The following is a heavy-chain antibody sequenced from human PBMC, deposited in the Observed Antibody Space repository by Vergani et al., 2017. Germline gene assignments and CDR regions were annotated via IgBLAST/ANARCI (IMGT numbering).Heavy chain of an antibody. CDR3: AICLPHQEYSGYAPRIYYCMDV. CDR1: GGTFSSYT. V-gene: IGHV1-69*02. D-gene: IGHD5-12*01. Sequence: QVQLVQSGAEVKKPGSSVKVSCKASGGTFSSYTISWVRQPPGQGLEWMGRIIPILGIANYAQKFQGRVTITADKSTSTAYMELSSLRSEDTAVYYCAICLPHQEYSGYAPRIYYCMDVWSQGTTVTVSS. CDR2: IIPILGIA. J-gene: IGHJ6*02.